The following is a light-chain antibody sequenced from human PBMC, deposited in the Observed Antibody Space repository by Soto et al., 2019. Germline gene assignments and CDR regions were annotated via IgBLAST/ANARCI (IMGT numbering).Light chain of an antibody. V-gene: IGKV3-20*01. CDR1: QSVSRY. CDR2: GAS. Sequence: EIVLTQSPATLSLSPGERATLSCRASQSVSRYLAWYQQKGGQAPRLLIHGASNRATGIPDRFSGSGSGTDFTLTISRLEPEDFAVYHCQQYGSSPLITFGQGTRLEIK. CDR3: QQYGSSPLIT. J-gene: IGKJ5*01.